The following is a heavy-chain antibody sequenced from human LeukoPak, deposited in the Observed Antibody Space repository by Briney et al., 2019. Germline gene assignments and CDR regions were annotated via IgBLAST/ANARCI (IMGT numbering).Heavy chain of an antibody. V-gene: IGHV4-34*01. CDR1: GESFSAYY. J-gene: IGHJ4*03. D-gene: IGHD1-1*01. Sequence: SETLSLTCAVYGESFSAYYWSWIRQSPGKGLEWIAEINHRGDTNYNPSVKSRVTISIDTSKNQFSLKVRSLTAADTAVYYCARGPTISETGYFYFWGQGTLVTVSS. CDR3: ARGPTISETGYFYF. CDR2: INHRGDT.